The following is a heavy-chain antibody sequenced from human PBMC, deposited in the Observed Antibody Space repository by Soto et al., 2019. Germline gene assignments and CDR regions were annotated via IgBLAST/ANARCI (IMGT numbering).Heavy chain of an antibody. CDR3: ARVDPGYCSGGSCYSFDY. CDR1: GFTFSSYW. D-gene: IGHD2-15*01. J-gene: IGHJ4*02. V-gene: IGHV3-74*01. Sequence: EVQQVESGGGLVQPGGSLRLSCAASGFTFSSYWMHWVRQAPGKGLVWVSRINSDGSSTSYADSVKGRFTISRDNAKNTLYLQMNSLRAEDTAVYYCARVDPGYCSGGSCYSFDYWGQGTLVTVSS. CDR2: INSDGSST.